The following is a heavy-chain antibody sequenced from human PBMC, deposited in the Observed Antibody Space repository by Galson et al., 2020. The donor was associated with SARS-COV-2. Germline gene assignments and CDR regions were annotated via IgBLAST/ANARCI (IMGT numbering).Heavy chain of an antibody. V-gene: IGHV3-23*01. Sequence: TGGSLRLSCAASGFIFSTYAMSWVRQAPGKGLQWVSTISSTGGTTYYEDSVKGRFTISRDNSKNTLYLQMSSLRAEDTAVYYCAKLATVDYYYGMDVWGQGTTVTVSS. CDR1: GFIFSTYA. D-gene: IGHD3-3*02. J-gene: IGHJ6*02. CDR3: AKLATVDYYYGMDV. CDR2: ISSTGGTT.